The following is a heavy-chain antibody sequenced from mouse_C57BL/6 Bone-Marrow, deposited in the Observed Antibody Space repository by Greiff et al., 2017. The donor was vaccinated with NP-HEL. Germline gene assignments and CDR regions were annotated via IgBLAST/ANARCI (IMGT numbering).Heavy chain of an antibody. CDR2: ITHSGEN. CDR1: GFPITSGHY. D-gene: IGHD3-2*02. J-gene: IGHJ2*01. Sequence: VKVVESGPGLVKPSQSLFLTCSITGFPITSGHYWIWIRQSPGKPLEWMGYITHSGENFYNPSLQSPISITRETSKNQFFLQMNSVTTEDTAMYYCAGDSSGYGDFDYWGQGTTLTVSS. V-gene: IGHV12-3*01. CDR3: AGDSSGYGDFDY.